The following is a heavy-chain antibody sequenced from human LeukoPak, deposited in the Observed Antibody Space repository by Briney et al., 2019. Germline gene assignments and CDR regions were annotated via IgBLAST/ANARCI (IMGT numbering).Heavy chain of an antibody. V-gene: IGHV3-30*04. CDR1: GFTFNNYA. J-gene: IGHJ4*02. Sequence: GGSLRLSCAASGFTFNNYAMHWVRQAPGKGLEWVAIISYDGSNKYYADSVKGRFTISRDNSKNTLFLQMNSLRGEDTAVYYCARDREYYDILTGYKVSHYFDYWGQGTLVTVSS. D-gene: IGHD3-9*01. CDR2: ISYDGSNK. CDR3: ARDREYYDILTGYKVSHYFDY.